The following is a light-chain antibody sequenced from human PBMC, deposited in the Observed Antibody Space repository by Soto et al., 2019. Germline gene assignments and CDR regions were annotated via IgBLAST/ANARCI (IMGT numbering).Light chain of an antibody. V-gene: IGKV2-28*01. Sequence: EIVMTQSPLTLPVTPGEPASISCRSSQSLLYNNTYNYLDWYVEKPGQSPQLLIYFGSNRAPGVPERFSGSGSGTDFTLKINRVEAEDVGTYYCMQALQSLNFGQGTRLEIK. CDR3: MQALQSLN. CDR2: FGS. CDR1: QSLLYNNTYNY. J-gene: IGKJ5*01.